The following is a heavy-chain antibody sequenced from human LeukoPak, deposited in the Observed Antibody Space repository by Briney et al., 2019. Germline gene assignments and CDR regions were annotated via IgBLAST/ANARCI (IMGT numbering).Heavy chain of an antibody. CDR3: ARGSDDAAAGTPDAFDI. V-gene: IGHV3-21*01. J-gene: IGHJ3*02. D-gene: IGHD6-13*01. CDR1: GFTFSSYS. CDR2: ISSSSSYI. Sequence: GGSLRLSCAASGFTFSSYSMNWVRQAPGKGLEWVSSISSSSSYIYYADSVKGRFTISRDNAKNSLYLQMNSLRAEDTAVYYCARGSDDAAAGTPDAFDIWAKGQWSPSLQ.